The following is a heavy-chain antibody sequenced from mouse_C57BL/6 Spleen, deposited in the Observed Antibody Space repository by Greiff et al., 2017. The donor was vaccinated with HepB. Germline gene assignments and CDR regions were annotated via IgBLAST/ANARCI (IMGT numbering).Heavy chain of an antibody. CDR1: GFTFNTYA. V-gene: IGHV10-3*01. CDR2: IRSKSSNYAT. Sequence: EVQLVESGGGLVQPKGSLKLSCAASGFTFNTYAMHWVRQAPGKGLEWVARIRSKSSNYATYYADSVKDRFTISRDDSQSMLYLQMNNLKTEDTAMYYCVRECSSDSPYYYAMDYWGQGTSVTVSA. J-gene: IGHJ4*01. CDR3: VRECSSDSPYYYAMDY. D-gene: IGHD3-2*02.